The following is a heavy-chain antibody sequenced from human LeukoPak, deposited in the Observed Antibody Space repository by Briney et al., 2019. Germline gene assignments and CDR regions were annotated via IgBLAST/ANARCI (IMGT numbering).Heavy chain of an antibody. CDR2: IIPIFGTA. CDR1: GYTFTSYA. D-gene: IGHD5-18*01. CDR3: ARSFAYSYVTD. J-gene: IGHJ4*02. V-gene: IGHV1-69*05. Sequence: ASVKVSCKASGYTFTSYAISWVRQAPGQGLEWMGGIIPIFGTANYAQKFQGRVTITTDESTSTAYMELSSLRSEDTAVYYCARSFAYSYVTDWGQGTLVTVSS.